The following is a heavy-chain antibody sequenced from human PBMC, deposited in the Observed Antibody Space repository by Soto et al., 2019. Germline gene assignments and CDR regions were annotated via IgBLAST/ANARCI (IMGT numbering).Heavy chain of an antibody. Sequence: SVKVSCKASGGTFSSYAISWVRQAPGQGLEWMGGIIPIFGTANYAQKFQGRVTITADKSTSTAYMELSSLRSEDTAVYYCPTDASHKYILAAAGPRWFDTWGQGTLVTVSA. CDR3: PTDASHKYILAAAGPRWFDT. CDR2: IIPIFGTA. V-gene: IGHV1-69*06. CDR1: GGTFSSYA. D-gene: IGHD6-13*01. J-gene: IGHJ5*02.